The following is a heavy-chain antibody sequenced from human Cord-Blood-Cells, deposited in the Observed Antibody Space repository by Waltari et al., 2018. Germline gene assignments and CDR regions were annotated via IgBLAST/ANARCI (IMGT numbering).Heavy chain of an antibody. V-gene: IGHV3-7*01. J-gene: IGHJ5*02. Sequence: FSSYWMSWVRQAPGKGLEWVANIKQDGSDKYYVDSVKGRFTISRDNAKNSLYLQMNSLRAEDTAVYYCARAALPASLGPIEYSSSSWFDPWGQGTLVTVSS. CDR2: IKQDGSDK. D-gene: IGHD6-6*01. CDR3: ARAALPASLGPIEYSSSSWFDP. CDR1: FSSYW.